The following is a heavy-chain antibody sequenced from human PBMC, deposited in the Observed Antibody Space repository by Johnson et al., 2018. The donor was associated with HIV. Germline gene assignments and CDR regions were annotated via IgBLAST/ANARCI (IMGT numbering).Heavy chain of an antibody. J-gene: IGHJ3*02. CDR1: GFTFDDYA. CDR2: ISWNSGRI. Sequence: DVQVVESGGVVVQPGGSLRLSCAASGFTFDDYAMHWVRQAPGKGLEWVSGISWNSGRIDYADSVKGRFSISRDNSKNTLYLQMNSLRAEDTAVYYCARDQITAVGNDAFDSWGQGTMVTVSS. CDR3: ARDQITAVGNDAFDS. V-gene: IGHV3-9*01. D-gene: IGHD6-13*01.